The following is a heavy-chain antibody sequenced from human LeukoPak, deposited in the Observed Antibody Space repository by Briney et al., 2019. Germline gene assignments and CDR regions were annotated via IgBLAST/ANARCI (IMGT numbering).Heavy chain of an antibody. CDR3: ASLSSGWYLDYFDY. V-gene: IGHV3-11*04. CDR2: ISSSGSTI. D-gene: IGHD6-19*01. CDR1: GFTFSDYY. J-gene: IGHJ4*02. Sequence: GGSLRLSCAASGFTFSDYYMSWIRQAPGKGLEWVSYISSSGSTIYYADSVKGRFTISRDNAKNSLYLQMNSLRAEDTAVYYCASLSSGWYLDYFDYWGQGTLVTVSS.